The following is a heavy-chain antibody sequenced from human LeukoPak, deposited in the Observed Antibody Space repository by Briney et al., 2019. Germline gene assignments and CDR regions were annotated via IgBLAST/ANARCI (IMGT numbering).Heavy chain of an antibody. V-gene: IGHV4-31*03. CDR1: GGSVNSGGHY. Sequence: PSETLSLTCSVSGGSVNSGGHYWSWIRQHPGKGLEWIGHMYYSGSTNYNPSLKSRVLISVDTSTNQFPLKLSSVTAADTAVYYCARELVVPDGGGYYYYYMDVWGKGTTVTVSS. D-gene: IGHD2-15*01. J-gene: IGHJ6*03. CDR3: ARELVVPDGGGYYYYYMDV. CDR2: MYYSGST.